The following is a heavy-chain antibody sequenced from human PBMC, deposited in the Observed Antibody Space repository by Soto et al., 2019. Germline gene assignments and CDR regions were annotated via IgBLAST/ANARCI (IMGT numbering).Heavy chain of an antibody. J-gene: IGHJ4*02. D-gene: IGHD6-13*01. CDR1: GFMFNSYS. V-gene: IGHV3-48*01. Sequence: EVQLVESGGVLVQPGGSLRLSCVASGFMFNSYSMNWVRQAPGKGLEWISYINSGSTSVFYADSVKGRFTISRDNAKNSLYLHMNSLRAEDTAVYYCGSSASPDAYWGQGTLVPVSS. CDR2: INSGSTSV. CDR3: GSSASPDAY.